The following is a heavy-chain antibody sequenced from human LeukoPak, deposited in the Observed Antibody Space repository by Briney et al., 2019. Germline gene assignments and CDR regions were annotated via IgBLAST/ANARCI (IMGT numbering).Heavy chain of an antibody. CDR2: ISSSSSTI. CDR1: GFTFSSYS. D-gene: IGHD4-17*01. CDR3: ARGDYGDAPVAFDI. J-gene: IGHJ3*02. Sequence: GGSLRLSCAASGFTFSSYSVNWVRQAPGKGLEWVSYISSSSSTIYYADSVKGRFTISRDNAKNSLYLQMNSLRAEDTAVYYCARGDYGDAPVAFDIWGQGTMVTVSS. V-gene: IGHV3-48*01.